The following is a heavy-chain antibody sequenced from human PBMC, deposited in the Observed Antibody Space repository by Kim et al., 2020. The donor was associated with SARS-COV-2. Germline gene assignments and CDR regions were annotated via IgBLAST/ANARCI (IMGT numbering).Heavy chain of an antibody. V-gene: IGHV3-48*03. CDR2: VSSGGDTI. Sequence: GGSLRLSCGASGFTFSSYEMNWVRQAPGKGLEWVAYVSSGGDTIYYADSVKGRFTFSRDDAETSLYLQMNSLRAEDTAVYYCARDDSEGQLLGSFDLWG. CDR3: ARDDSEGQLLGSFDL. CDR1: GFTFSSYE. D-gene: IGHD2-2*01. J-gene: IGHJ3*01.